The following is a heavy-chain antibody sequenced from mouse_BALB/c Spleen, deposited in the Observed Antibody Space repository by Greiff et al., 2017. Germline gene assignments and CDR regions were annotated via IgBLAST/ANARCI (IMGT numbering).Heavy chain of an antibody. V-gene: IGHV2-3*01. J-gene: IGHJ4*01. CDR3: AQTPNSYYYGSSYAMDY. D-gene: IGHD1-1*01. CDR1: GFSLTSYG. Sequence: VKLQESGPGLVAPSQSLSITCTVSGFSLTSYGVSWVRQPPGKGLEWLGVIWGDGSTNYHSALISRLSISKDNSKSQVFLKLNSLQTDDTATYYCAQTPNSYYYGSSYAMDYWGQGTSVTVSS. CDR2: IWGDGST.